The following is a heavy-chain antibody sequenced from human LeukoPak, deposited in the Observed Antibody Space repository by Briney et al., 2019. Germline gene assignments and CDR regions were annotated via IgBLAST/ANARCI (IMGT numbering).Heavy chain of an antibody. V-gene: IGHV3-74*01. J-gene: IGHJ4*02. CDR3: VSFYETY. CDR2: INSDGSWT. CDR1: GITVSTNY. Sequence: GGSLRLSCAASGITVSTNYMSWVRQAPGKGLVWVSHINSDGSWTSYADSVKGRFTISKDNAKNTVYPQMNNLRAEDTAVYYCVSFYETYWGRGTLVTVSS. D-gene: IGHD2-2*01.